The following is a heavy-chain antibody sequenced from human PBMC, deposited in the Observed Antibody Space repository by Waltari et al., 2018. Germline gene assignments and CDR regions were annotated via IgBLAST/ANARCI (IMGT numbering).Heavy chain of an antibody. CDR1: GFTFSNYA. D-gene: IGHD6-13*01. J-gene: IGHJ4*02. V-gene: IGHV3-23*01. Sequence: EVQLLESGGGLVQPGGSLRLSCAASGFTFSNYALSWVRQAPGKGRGWVPQISDKISSGYYADSVKGRFTISRDDSKSMLYLQMNSLRAEDTALYYCAKEADSSWPNWGQGTLVTVSS. CDR2: ISDKISSG. CDR3: AKEADSSWPN.